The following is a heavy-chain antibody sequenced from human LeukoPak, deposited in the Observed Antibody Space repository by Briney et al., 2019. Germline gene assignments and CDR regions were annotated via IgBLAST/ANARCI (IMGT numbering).Heavy chain of an antibody. CDR1: GFTFSSFW. CDR2: IKQDGSEK. J-gene: IGHJ4*02. D-gene: IGHD2-15*01. Sequence: GGSPRLSCAASGFTFSSFWMSWVRQAPGKGLEWVANIKQDGSEKYYVDSVKGRFTISRDNAKNSLYLQMNSLRAEDTAVYYCADLLGYCSGGRCYPPRRWGQGTLVTVSS. V-gene: IGHV3-7*01. CDR3: ADLLGYCSGGRCYPPRR.